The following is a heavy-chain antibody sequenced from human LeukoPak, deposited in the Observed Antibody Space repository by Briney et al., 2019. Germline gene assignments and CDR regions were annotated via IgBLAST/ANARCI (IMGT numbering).Heavy chain of an antibody. CDR1: GYTFTGYY. Sequence: GASVKVSCKASGYTFTGYYMHWVRQAPGHGLEWMGWINPDSGGTNYAQKFQGRVTMTRDTSINTAYMELSRLRSDDTAVYYCARGQIGNFWSGYWGWDGDAFDIWGQGTMVTVSS. D-gene: IGHD3-3*01. CDR3: ARGQIGNFWSGYWGWDGDAFDI. V-gene: IGHV1-2*02. J-gene: IGHJ3*02. CDR2: INPDSGGT.